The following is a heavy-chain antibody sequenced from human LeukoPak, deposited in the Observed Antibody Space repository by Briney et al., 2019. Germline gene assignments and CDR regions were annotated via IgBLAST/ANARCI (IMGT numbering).Heavy chain of an antibody. CDR1: GFPFSVYE. D-gene: IGHD6-19*01. J-gene: IGHJ4*02. CDR2: IASSGTIK. V-gene: IGHV3-48*03. Sequence: GGSLRLSCVVSGFPFSVYEMNWVRQAPGKGLEWVSNIASSGTIKYYADSAKGRFSISRDNAKSSLYLQMNSLRVEDTAVYYCALLAVASDFDYWGQGALVTVSS. CDR3: ALLAVASDFDY.